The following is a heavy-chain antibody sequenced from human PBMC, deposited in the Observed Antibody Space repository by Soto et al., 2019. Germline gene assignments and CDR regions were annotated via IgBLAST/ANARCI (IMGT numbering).Heavy chain of an antibody. CDR2: INADGSTI. CDR3: TRVLGSWADY. J-gene: IGHJ4*02. V-gene: IGHV3-74*01. CDR1: GFTFGSSW. D-gene: IGHD6-13*01. Sequence: GGSLRLSCAASGFTFGSSWMHWVRQPPGKGLIWVSRINADGSTIDYADSVKGRFTVSRDNAKNTLHLQMTSLRVEDTAVYYCTRVLGSWADYWGQGTLVTVSS.